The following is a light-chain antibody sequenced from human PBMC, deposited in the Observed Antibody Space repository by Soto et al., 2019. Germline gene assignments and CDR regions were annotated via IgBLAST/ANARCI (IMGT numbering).Light chain of an antibody. CDR1: NNGFGGNFY. V-gene: IGLV2-14*01. CDR3: SSYITMWV. CDR2: EVT. J-gene: IGLJ3*02. Sequence: QSALTQPASVSGSPGQSISISCTATNNGFGGNFYVSWYQQNPGKAPKLIIYEVTKRPSGVSNRFSGSKSGNTASLTISGLQPKDEADYYCSSYITMWVFGGGTKLTVL.